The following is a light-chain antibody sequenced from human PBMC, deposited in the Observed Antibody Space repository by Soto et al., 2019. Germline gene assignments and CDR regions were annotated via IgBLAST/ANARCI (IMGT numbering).Light chain of an antibody. J-gene: IGKJ1*01. CDR1: QSLLHTSGYNY. V-gene: IGKV2-28*01. Sequence: DIVMTQSPLSLPVTPGEPASISCRSSQSLLHTSGYNYLDWYLQKPEQSPQLLIYLGSNRASGVPDRFIGSESGTDFTLKITRVEAGDVGVYYCMQRLQTPWTFGQGTKVEIK. CDR2: LGS. CDR3: MQRLQTPWT.